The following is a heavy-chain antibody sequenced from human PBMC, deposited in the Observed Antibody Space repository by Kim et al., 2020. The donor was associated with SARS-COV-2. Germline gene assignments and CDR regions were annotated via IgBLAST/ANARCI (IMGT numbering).Heavy chain of an antibody. D-gene: IGHD3-22*01. CDR3: AREPLGHNYYDSSGYYSYYFDY. V-gene: IGHV1-69*13. J-gene: IGHJ4*02. Sequence: SVKVSCKASGGTFSSYAISWVRQAPGQGLEWMGGIIPIFGTANYAQKFQGRVTITADESTSTAYMELSSLRSEDTAVYYCAREPLGHNYYDSSGYYSYYFDYWGQGTLVTVSS. CDR1: GGTFSSYA. CDR2: IIPIFGTA.